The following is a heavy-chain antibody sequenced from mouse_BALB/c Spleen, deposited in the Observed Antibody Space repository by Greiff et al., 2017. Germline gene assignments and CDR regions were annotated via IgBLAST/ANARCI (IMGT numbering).Heavy chain of an antibody. V-gene: IGHV5-6-4*01. Sequence: EVNVLESGGGLVKPGGSLKLSCAASGFTFSSYTMSWVRQTPEKRLEWVATISSGGSYTYYPDSVKGRFTISRDNAKNTLYLQMSSLKSEDTAMYYCTRDGELGQTMDYWGQGTSVTVSS. CDR2: ISSGGSYT. J-gene: IGHJ4*01. CDR3: TRDGELGQTMDY. D-gene: IGHD4-1*01. CDR1: GFTFSSYT.